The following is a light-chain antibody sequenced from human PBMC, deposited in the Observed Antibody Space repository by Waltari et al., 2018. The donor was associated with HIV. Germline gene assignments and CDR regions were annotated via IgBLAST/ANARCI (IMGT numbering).Light chain of an antibody. V-gene: IGLV3-21*02. CDR1: NIGYRS. Sequence: YELTQPPSVSVALGQTATITCGGDNIGYRSVHWYQQKAGQAPVLVFYDDTDRPSGIPERFSGSKSGNTATLTISRVEAGDEADYYCQVWASNSAYVVFGGRTKLTVL. J-gene: IGLJ2*01. CDR2: DDT. CDR3: QVWASNSAYVV.